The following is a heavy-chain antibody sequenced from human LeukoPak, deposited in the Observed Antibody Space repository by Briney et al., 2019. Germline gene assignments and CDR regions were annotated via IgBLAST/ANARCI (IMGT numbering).Heavy chain of an antibody. CDR3: ARTRNGDFWSGYQTFDY. CDR1: GGTFSSYA. D-gene: IGHD3-3*01. CDR2: IIPIFGTA. Sequence: SVKVSCKASGGTFSSYAISWVRHAPGQGLEWMGRIIPIFGTANYAQKFQGRVTITTDESTSTAYMELSSLRSEDTAVYYCARTRNGDFWSGYQTFDYWGQGTLVTVSS. J-gene: IGHJ4*02. V-gene: IGHV1-69*05.